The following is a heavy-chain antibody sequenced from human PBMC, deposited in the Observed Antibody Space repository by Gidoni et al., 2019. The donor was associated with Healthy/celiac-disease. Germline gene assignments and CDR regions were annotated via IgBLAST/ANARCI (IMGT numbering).Heavy chain of an antibody. V-gene: IGHV3-64D*06. Sequence: EVQLVESGGGLVQPGGSLRLSCFAPGFPLRSHAMHLVRQAPGKGLEYVSAISSNGGSTYYADSVKGRFTISRDNSKNTLYLQMSSLRAEDTAVYYCVKEDPGYGGNPHTRYFDYWGQGTLVTVSS. CDR2: ISSNGGST. J-gene: IGHJ4*02. CDR1: GFPLRSHA. D-gene: IGHD4-17*01. CDR3: VKEDPGYGGNPHTRYFDY.